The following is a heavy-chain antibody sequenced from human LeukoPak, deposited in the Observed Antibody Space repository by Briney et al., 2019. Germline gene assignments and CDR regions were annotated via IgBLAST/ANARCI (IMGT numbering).Heavy chain of an antibody. Sequence: TGGSLRLSCAASGFTFSSYAMSWVRQAPGKGLEWVSAISGSGGSTYYADSVKGRLTISRDNSKNTLYLQMNSLRAEDTAVYYCAKTPTLLLVRSRQYYFDYWGQGTLVTVSS. D-gene: IGHD3-10*01. CDR3: AKTPTLLLVRSRQYYFDY. CDR1: GFTFSSYA. J-gene: IGHJ4*02. V-gene: IGHV3-23*01. CDR2: ISGSGGST.